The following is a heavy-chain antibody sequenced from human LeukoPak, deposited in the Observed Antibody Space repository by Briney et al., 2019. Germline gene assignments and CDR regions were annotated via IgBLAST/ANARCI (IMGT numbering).Heavy chain of an antibody. CDR3: ARGVRYFDF. CDR2: IYYSGST. J-gene: IGHJ4*02. Sequence: SESLSLTCAVSGCSFSSYYLSWIRQPPGKGLEWMGYIYYSGSTNFHPSLKSPVTISLKTSNNQFSLQQSAVTSADTPAHYCARGVRYFDFWGQGTMVTVSS. V-gene: IGHV4-59*01. D-gene: IGHD3-10*01. CDR1: GCSFSSYY.